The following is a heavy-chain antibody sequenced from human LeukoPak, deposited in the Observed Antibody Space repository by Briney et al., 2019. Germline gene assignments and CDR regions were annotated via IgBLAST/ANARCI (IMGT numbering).Heavy chain of an antibody. J-gene: IGHJ5*02. V-gene: IGHV1-18*01. Sequence: GASVKVSCKASGYTFTSYGISWVRQAPGQGLEWMGWISGYNGNTNYAQQKLQGRVTMTTDTSTSTAYMELRSLRSDDTAVYFCAREFNSVDQSYSWFDPWGQGTLVTVSS. CDR3: AREFNSVDQSYSWFDP. D-gene: IGHD2-2*01. CDR1: GYTFTSYG. CDR2: ISGYNGNT.